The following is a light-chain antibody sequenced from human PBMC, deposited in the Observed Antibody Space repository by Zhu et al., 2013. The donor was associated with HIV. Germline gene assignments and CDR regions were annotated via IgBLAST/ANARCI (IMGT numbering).Light chain of an antibody. CDR1: QILSPTF. Sequence: EIVLTQSPGTLSLSPGERATVSCRASQILSPTFLFWYQHRPGQAPRLLIYHTSSRATGIPDRFTGSGSGTDFTLTISRLQPEDFAVYYCQQYGRSPLTFGGGTTVEIK. J-gene: IGKJ4*01. CDR2: HTS. V-gene: IGKV3-20*01. CDR3: QQYGRSPLT.